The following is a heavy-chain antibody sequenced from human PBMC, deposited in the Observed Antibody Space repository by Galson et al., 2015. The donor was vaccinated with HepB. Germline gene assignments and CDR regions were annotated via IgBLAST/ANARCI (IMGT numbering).Heavy chain of an antibody. V-gene: IGHV3-48*04. CDR2: ISDRSSTI. J-gene: IGHJ6*02. CDR3: TRSPLYYYYGMDI. Sequence: SLRLSCAASGFTFSSYSMNWVRQAPGKGLEWVSYISDRSSTIYYADSVKGRFTISRGNAKSSLYLQMNSLRAEDTAVYYCTRSPLYYYYGMDIWGQGITVTVSS. CDR1: GFTFSSYS. D-gene: IGHD3-16*02.